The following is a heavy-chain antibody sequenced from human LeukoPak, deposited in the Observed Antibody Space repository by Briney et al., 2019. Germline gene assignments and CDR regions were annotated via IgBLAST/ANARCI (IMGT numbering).Heavy chain of an antibody. V-gene: IGHV3-13*01. CDR3: ARGSIVAAGIDY. Sequence: GGSLRLSCAASGFTFSNYGMHWVRRPTGKGLEWVSGIDTAGATYYPGSVKGRFIVSRENAKNSLYLQVNNLRAGDTAVYYCARGSIVAAGIDYWGQGTLVTVSS. CDR1: GFTFSNYG. D-gene: IGHD6-13*01. CDR2: IDTAGAT. J-gene: IGHJ4*02.